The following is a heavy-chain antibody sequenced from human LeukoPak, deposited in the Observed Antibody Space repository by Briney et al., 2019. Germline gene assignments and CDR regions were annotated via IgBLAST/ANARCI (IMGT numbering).Heavy chain of an antibody. CDR2: ISSRSNII. Sequence: GGSLRLSCAASEFTFSSYSMNWVRQAPGKGLEWVSYISSRSNIISYADSVKGRFTISTDNAKNSLYLQMNSLRDEDTAVYHCARDYQWSFDYWGQGTLVTVSS. D-gene: IGHD2-15*01. CDR3: ARDYQWSFDY. CDR1: EFTFSSYS. V-gene: IGHV3-48*02. J-gene: IGHJ4*02.